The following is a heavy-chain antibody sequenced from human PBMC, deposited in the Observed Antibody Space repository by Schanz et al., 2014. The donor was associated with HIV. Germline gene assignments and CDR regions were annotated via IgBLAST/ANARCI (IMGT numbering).Heavy chain of an antibody. CDR1: GLTISNYS. J-gene: IGHJ1*01. Sequence: EVQLAESGGGLVKPGGSLRLSCAASGLTISNYSMNWVRQAPGKGLEWVSALSGSGGNTYYADSVKGRFTISRDNSRNTLYLQMNSLRAEDTAVYYCAKDTTAAGRGYFRHWGQGTLVTVSS. V-gene: IGHV3-23*04. D-gene: IGHD6-13*01. CDR3: AKDTTAAGRGYFRH. CDR2: LSGSGGNT.